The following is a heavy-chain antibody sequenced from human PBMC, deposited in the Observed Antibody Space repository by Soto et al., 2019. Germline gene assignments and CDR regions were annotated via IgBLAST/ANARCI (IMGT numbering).Heavy chain of an antibody. Sequence: EVQLLESGGGLVQSGGSLRLSCTASGFSFSSYVMSWVRQAPGKGLEWVSEISADDGSTYYADSVEGRFTMSRYNSKNTVDLQMNSLGADDTAVYYCAKAGYSVFFGYWGQGTLVTVSS. CDR1: GFSFSSYV. J-gene: IGHJ4*02. CDR3: AKAGYSVFFGY. V-gene: IGHV3-23*01. CDR2: ISADDGST. D-gene: IGHD5-18*01.